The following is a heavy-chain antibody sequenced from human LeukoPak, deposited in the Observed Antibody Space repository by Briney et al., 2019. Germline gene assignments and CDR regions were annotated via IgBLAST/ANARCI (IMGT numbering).Heavy chain of an antibody. CDR2: INDNGAGT. J-gene: IGHJ6*03. CDR1: GFSFSNCG. V-gene: IGHV3-23*01. CDR3: AKGLRTGVGPYMGYHYYMDV. D-gene: IGHD3-16*01. Sequence: GGSLRLSCAASGFSFSNCGMHWVRQAPGKGLKWVSTINDNGAGTYYADSVKGRFTISRDNSYNTVSLQMNSLRDEDTGVYYCAKGLRTGVGPYMGYHYYMDVWGKGATVTVSS.